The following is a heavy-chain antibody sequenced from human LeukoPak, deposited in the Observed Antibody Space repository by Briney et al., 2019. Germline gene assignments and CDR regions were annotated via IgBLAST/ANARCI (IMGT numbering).Heavy chain of an antibody. CDR1: GGSISSGGYS. D-gene: IGHD6-19*01. J-gene: IGHJ5*02. Sequence: SETLSLTCAVSGGSISSGGYSWSWIRQPPGKGLEWIGYIYHSGSTYYNPSLKSRVTLSVDRSKNQFSLKLSSVTAADTAVYYCARTRAVGNWFDPWGQGTLVTVSS. V-gene: IGHV4-30-2*01. CDR2: IYHSGST. CDR3: ARTRAVGNWFDP.